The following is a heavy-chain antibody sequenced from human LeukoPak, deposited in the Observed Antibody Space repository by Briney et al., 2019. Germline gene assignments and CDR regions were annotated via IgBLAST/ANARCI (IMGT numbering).Heavy chain of an antibody. CDR1: GFTVSRKY. CDR2: IYSGGNT. CDR3: ARDTIAATGTVHAFDI. J-gene: IGHJ3*02. D-gene: IGHD6-13*01. V-gene: IGHV3-66*02. Sequence: GGSLRLSCAASGFTVSRKYMSWVRQAPGKGLEWVSIIYSGGNTYYADSVKGRFTISRDNSKNTLYLQMNSLRAEDTAVYYCARDTIAATGTVHAFDIWGLGTMVTASS.